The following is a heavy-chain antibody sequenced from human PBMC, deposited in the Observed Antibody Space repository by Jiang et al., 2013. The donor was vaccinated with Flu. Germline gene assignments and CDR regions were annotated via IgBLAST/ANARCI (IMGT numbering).Heavy chain of an antibody. V-gene: IGHV1-18*01. J-gene: IGHJ5*02. Sequence: GAEVKKPGASVKVSCKASGYTFTSNGITWVRQAPGQGLEWMGWISPYDGDTNYAQKFQGRVTMTTDTSTNTAYMELRSLRSDDTAVYYCARGPEVAGRGFDPWGQGTLVTVSS. CDR2: ISPYDGDT. CDR1: GYTFTSNG. CDR3: ARGPEVAGRGFDP. D-gene: IGHD6-19*01.